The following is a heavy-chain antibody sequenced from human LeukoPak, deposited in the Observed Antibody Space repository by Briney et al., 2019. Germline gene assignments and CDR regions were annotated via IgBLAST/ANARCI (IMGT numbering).Heavy chain of an antibody. Sequence: PGGSLRLSCAASGFTFSSYWMHWVRQAPGKGLVWVSRIKGDGSSTNYADSVKGRFTISRDNAKNAVYLQMNSLRAEDTALYYCAKDAVGGRWSLGELSSHFDYWGQGTLVTVSS. V-gene: IGHV3-74*01. CDR2: IKGDGSST. D-gene: IGHD3-16*02. J-gene: IGHJ4*02. CDR1: GFTFSSYW. CDR3: AKDAVGGRWSLGELSSHFDY.